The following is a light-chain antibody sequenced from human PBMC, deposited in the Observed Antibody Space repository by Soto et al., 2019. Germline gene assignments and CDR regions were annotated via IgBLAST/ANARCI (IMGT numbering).Light chain of an antibody. CDR3: QSYDSSLSGVV. Sequence: QAVVTQPPSVSGVPGQRVTISFTGSSSNIGAGYDVHWYKQLPGTAPKLLIYGNSNRPSGVPDRFSGSKSGTSASLAITGLQAEDEADYYCQSYDSSLSGVVFGGATKLTVL. J-gene: IGLJ2*01. V-gene: IGLV1-40*01. CDR1: SSNIGAGYD. CDR2: GNS.